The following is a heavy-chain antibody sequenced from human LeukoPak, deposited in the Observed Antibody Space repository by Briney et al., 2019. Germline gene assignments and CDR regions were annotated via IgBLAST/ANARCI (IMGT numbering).Heavy chain of an antibody. CDR3: ARDQGYGGKGPYYYYYGMDV. J-gene: IGHJ6*02. V-gene: IGHV1-18*01. CDR1: GYTFTRYG. D-gene: IGHD4-23*01. Sequence: ASVKVSCKASGYTFTRYGISWVRQAPGQGLEWRGRISAYNGNTNYAQKLQGRVTMTTDTSPSTAYMELRSLRSDDTAVYYCARDQGYGGKGPYYYYYGMDVWGQGTTVTVSS. CDR2: ISAYNGNT.